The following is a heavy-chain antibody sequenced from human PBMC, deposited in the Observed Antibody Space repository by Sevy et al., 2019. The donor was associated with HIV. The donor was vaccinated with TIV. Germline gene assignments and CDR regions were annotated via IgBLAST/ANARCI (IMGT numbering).Heavy chain of an antibody. CDR1: GFSFSSYW. V-gene: IGHV3-7*04. J-gene: IGHJ4*02. D-gene: IGHD3-10*01. CDR2: IKEDGSMI. Sequence: GGSLRLSCEASGFSFSSYWMSWVRQAPGKGLEWVANIKEDGSMIYYVDSVKGGFTFSGDNAKNSAYLQMTSLRAEDAALYCCVRAIGAGGSYWGQGTLVTVSS. CDR3: VRAIGAGGSY.